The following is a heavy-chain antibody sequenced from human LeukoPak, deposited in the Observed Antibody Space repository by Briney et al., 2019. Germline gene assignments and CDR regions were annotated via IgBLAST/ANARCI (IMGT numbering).Heavy chain of an antibody. CDR2: IYYSGST. V-gene: IGHV4-39*01. D-gene: IGHD5-18*01. J-gene: IGHJ3*02. CDR3: ASATDTAMVKDAFDI. CDR1: GGSISSSRYS. Sequence: SETLSLTCTVSGGSISSSRYSWGWIRQPPGKGLEWIGSIYYSGSTYYNPSLKSRVTISVDTSKNQFSLKLSSVTAADTAVYYCASATDTAMVKDAFDIWGQGTMVTGSS.